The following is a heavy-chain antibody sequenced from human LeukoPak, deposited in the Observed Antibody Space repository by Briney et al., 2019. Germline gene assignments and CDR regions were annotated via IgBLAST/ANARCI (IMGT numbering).Heavy chain of an antibody. V-gene: IGHV3-11*06. CDR2: ISSSSSYT. J-gene: IGHJ4*02. CDR3: ARSHCSGGSCPLDY. Sequence: GGSLRLSCAASGVTFSDYYMSWIRQAPGKGLEWVSYISSSSSYTNYADSVKGRFTISRDNAKNSLYLQMNSLRAEDTAVYYCARSHCSGGSCPLDYWGQGTLVTVSS. CDR1: GVTFSDYY. D-gene: IGHD2-15*01.